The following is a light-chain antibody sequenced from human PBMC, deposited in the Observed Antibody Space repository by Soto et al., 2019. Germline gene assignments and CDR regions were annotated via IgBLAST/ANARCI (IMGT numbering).Light chain of an antibody. V-gene: IGLV1-40*01. CDR1: SSKIEAGYD. CDR3: QSYDSSLSGVV. J-gene: IGLJ2*01. CDR2: GNS. Sequence: QAVVTQPPSVSGAPGQRVTISCTGSSSKIEAGYDVHWYQQLPGTAPKLLIYGNSNRPSGVPDRFSGSKSGTSASLAITGLQAEDEADYYCQSYDSSLSGVVFGGGTKLTVL.